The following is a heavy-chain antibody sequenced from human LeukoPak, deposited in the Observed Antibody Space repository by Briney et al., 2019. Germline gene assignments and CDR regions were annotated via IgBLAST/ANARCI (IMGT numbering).Heavy chain of an antibody. D-gene: IGHD6-13*01. V-gene: IGHV3-23*01. CDR3: AKWAQHFDY. Sequence: SGGSLRLSCAASGFTFRDYAMTWVRQAPGKGLEWVSTISGSGFDTYYADSVKGRFTISRDVSKNTLYLQMSSLRAEDTAVYYCAKWAQHFDYWGQGTLVTVSS. J-gene: IGHJ4*02. CDR1: GFTFRDYA. CDR2: ISGSGFDT.